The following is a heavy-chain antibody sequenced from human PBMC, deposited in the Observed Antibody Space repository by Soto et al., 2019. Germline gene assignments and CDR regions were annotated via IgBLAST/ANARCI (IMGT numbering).Heavy chain of an antibody. D-gene: IGHD2-2*01. Sequence: GGSLRLSCAASGFTFSNAWMSWVRQAPGKGLEWVGRIKSKTDGGTTDYAAPVKGRFTISRDDSKNTLYLQMNSLKTEDTAVYYCTTESPIVVVPAAREGYYYGMDVWGQGTTVTVSS. CDR3: TTESPIVVVPAAREGYYYGMDV. CDR2: IKSKTDGGTT. J-gene: IGHJ6*02. V-gene: IGHV3-15*01. CDR1: GFTFSNAW.